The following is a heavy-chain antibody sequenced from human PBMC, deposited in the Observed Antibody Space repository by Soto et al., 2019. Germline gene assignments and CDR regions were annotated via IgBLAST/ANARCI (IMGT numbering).Heavy chain of an antibody. J-gene: IGHJ6*02. CDR1: GYTFTSYG. V-gene: IGHV1-18*01. Sequence: GASVKVSCKASGYTFTSYGISWVRQAPGQGLEWMGWISAYNGNTNYAQKLRDRVTMTTDTSTSTAYMELRSLRSDDTAVYYCARSNYYGSGDGMDVWGQGTTVTVSS. CDR3: ARSNYYGSGDGMDV. D-gene: IGHD3-10*01. CDR2: ISAYNGNT.